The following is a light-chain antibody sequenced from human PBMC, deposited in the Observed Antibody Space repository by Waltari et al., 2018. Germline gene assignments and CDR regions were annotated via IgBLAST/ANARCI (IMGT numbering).Light chain of an antibody. CDR2: AAS. J-gene: IGKJ3*01. CDR3: QQANSFPFT. Sequence: DIQMTQSPSYVSASVGDRVTITCRASQDIHTWLAWYQQKPGKAPRLLISAASSLQSGVPSRFSGSGSGTDFTLTISSLQPEDFATYYCQQANSFPFTFGPGTKVDI. V-gene: IGKV1D-12*01. CDR1: QDIHTW.